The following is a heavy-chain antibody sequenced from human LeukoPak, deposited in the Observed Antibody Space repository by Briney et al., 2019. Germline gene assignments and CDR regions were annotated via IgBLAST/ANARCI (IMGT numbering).Heavy chain of an antibody. CDR1: GGSINSGSYY. CDR2: IYTSGST. V-gene: IGHV4-61*02. CDR3: ARERSLSSDY. D-gene: IGHD5-24*01. Sequence: SQTLSLTCTVSGGSINSGSYYWNWIRQPAGKGLEWIGRIYTSGSTNYNPSLKSRVTMSVDTSKNQFSLKLTSVTAADTAVYYCARERSLSSDYWGLGILVTVSP. J-gene: IGHJ4*02.